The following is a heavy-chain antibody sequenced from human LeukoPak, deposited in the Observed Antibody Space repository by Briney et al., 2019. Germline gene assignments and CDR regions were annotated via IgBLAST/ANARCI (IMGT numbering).Heavy chain of an antibody. Sequence: GASVKVSCKASGYTFTSYGISWVRQAPGQGLEWMGWISAYNGNTNYAQKLQGRVTMTTDTSTSTAYMELRSLRSDDTAVYYCARSLLGYCSSTSCEDPWFDYWGQGTLVTVSS. CDR1: GYTFTSYG. V-gene: IGHV1-18*04. CDR2: ISAYNGNT. CDR3: ARSLLGYCSSTSCEDPWFDY. D-gene: IGHD2-2*01. J-gene: IGHJ4*02.